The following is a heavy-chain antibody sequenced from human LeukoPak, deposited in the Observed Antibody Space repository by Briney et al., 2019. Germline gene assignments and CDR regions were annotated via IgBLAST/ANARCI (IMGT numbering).Heavy chain of an antibody. D-gene: IGHD4-11*01. V-gene: IGHV1-69*13. Sequence: SVKVSCKASGGTFSSYAISWVRQAPGQGLGWMGGIIPIFGTANYAQKFQGRVTITADESTSTAYMELSSLRSEDTAVYYCARVSDYSNYNFDYWGQGTLVTVSS. CDR3: ARVSDYSNYNFDY. CDR2: IIPIFGTA. J-gene: IGHJ4*02. CDR1: GGTFSSYA.